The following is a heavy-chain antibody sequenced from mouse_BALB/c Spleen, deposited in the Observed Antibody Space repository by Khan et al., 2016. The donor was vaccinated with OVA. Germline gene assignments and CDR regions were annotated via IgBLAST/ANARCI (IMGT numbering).Heavy chain of an antibody. CDR1: GYTFTDYA. Sequence: QVQLQQSGAELVRPGVSLKISCKVSGYTFTDYAMHWVKQSPAKSLEWIGVISSYSGVPDYNQKFKGKATMTVDRSSSTAYLELARLTSEDSAIYYCARGGKFAYWGQGTLVTVSA. CDR2: ISSYSGVP. V-gene: IGHV1S137*01. J-gene: IGHJ3*01. CDR3: ARGGKFAY. D-gene: IGHD1-1*02.